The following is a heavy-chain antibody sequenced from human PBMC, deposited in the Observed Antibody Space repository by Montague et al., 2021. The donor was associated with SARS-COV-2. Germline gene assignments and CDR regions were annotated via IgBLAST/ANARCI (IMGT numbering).Heavy chain of an antibody. Sequence: LSLPFPFSGGSLRRGVYYWNWIRQPPGKGLEWIAYTYNNDRTNYNPSLESRVSVSVDTSKNQFSLRLSSVTAADTAVYYCARIGGWSGAFWGQGTLVTVSS. J-gene: IGHJ4*02. CDR1: GGSLRRGVYY. D-gene: IGHD3/OR15-3a*01. CDR3: ARIGGWSGAF. CDR2: TYNNDRT. V-gene: IGHV4-30-4*01.